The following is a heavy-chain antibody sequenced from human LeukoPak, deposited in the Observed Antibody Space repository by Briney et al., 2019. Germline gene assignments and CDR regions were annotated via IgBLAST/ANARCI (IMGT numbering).Heavy chain of an antibody. CDR1: GFTFSSYG. CDR3: AKDRGYYDSSGYYSYYFDY. D-gene: IGHD3-22*01. J-gene: IGHJ4*02. Sequence: GGSLRLSCAASGFTFSSYGMHWVRQAPGKGLEWVAFIRYDGSNKYYADSVKGRFTISRDNSKKTLYLQMKSLRAEDTAVYYCAKDRGYYDSSGYYSYYFDYWGQGTLVTVSS. V-gene: IGHV3-30*02. CDR2: IRYDGSNK.